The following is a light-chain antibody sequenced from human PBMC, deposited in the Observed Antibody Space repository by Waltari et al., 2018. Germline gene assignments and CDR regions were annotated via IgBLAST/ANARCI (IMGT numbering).Light chain of an antibody. CDR2: AAS. J-gene: IGKJ3*01. CDR1: QDISNY. V-gene: IGKV1-9*01. Sequence: DILLTQSPSFLSASVGDRISITCRASQDISNYLAWLQQKPGKAPKVLIYAASSLQSGVPARFSGSGSGAEFTLTISSLQPEDFATYYCQQLNSYPLTFGPGTKVDVK. CDR3: QQLNSYPLT.